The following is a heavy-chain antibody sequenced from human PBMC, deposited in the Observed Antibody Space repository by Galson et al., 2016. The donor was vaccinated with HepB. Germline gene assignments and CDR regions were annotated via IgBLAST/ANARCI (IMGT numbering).Heavy chain of an antibody. CDR3: VREIPPDTTVYAMDV. Sequence: SLRLSCAASGFTVSSNYMNWVRQAPGKGLEWISVFYTGGSMYWLDSVRGRFTMSGDNSKNTVYLQMNNLRAEDTAVYHCVREIPPDTTVYAMDVWGQGTTLTVSS. CDR1: GFTVSSNY. J-gene: IGHJ6*02. D-gene: IGHD1-1*01. CDR2: FYTGGSM. V-gene: IGHV3-66*01.